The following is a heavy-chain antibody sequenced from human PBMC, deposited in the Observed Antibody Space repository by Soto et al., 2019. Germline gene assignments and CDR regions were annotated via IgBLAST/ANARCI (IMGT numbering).Heavy chain of an antibody. Sequence: PGGSLRLSCAASGFTFSRYWMRWVRQAPGKGLVWVSHISSDGSTTNYADSVKGRFTISRDNAKNTLYLQMNSLRDEDTAVYYCARVTDGSSWYSLFGWFDPWGQGTLVTVSS. J-gene: IGHJ5*02. CDR1: GFTFSRYW. CDR3: ARVTDGSSWYSLFGWFDP. D-gene: IGHD6-13*01. V-gene: IGHV3-74*01. CDR2: ISSDGSTT.